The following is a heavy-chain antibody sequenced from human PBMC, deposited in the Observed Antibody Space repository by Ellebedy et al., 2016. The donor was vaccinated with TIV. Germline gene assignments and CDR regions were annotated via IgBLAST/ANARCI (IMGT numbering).Heavy chain of an antibody. D-gene: IGHD1-1*01. CDR2: ICYRVST. Sequence: MPGGSLRLSCTVSGGSTSSSNYYWGWIRQSPGRGLEWIASICYRVSTYYNPSLQSRVTIPADPSKNQFSLTLSSVTAADTAVYYCARHPYTITWNEQGFDPWGQGTLVTVSS. V-gene: IGHV4-39*01. CDR3: ARHPYTITWNEQGFDP. J-gene: IGHJ5*02. CDR1: GGSTSSSNYY.